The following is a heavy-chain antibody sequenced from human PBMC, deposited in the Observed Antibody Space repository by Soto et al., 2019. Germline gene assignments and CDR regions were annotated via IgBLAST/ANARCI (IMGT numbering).Heavy chain of an antibody. CDR1: GGTFSSYR. V-gene: IGHV1-69*13. Sequence: SVKVSCKASGGTFSSYRINWVRQAPGQGLEWMGGIVPIYRTADSAQEFQGRVTITADESARTAYMELRSLRSRDTAVYYCVRDSGAKLSSSWGQGTLVTVSS. J-gene: IGHJ4*02. CDR3: VRDSGAKLSSS. D-gene: IGHD6-13*01. CDR2: IVPIYRTA.